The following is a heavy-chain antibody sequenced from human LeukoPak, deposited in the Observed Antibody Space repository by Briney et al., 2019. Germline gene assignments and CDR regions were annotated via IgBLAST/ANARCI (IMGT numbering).Heavy chain of an antibody. Sequence: TSETLYLTCAVYGGSFSGYYWSWIRQPPGKGLEWIGEINHSGSTNYNPSLKSRVTISVDTSKNQFSLKLSSVTAADTAVYYCARAASVADYYFDYWGQGTLVTVSS. J-gene: IGHJ4*02. CDR1: GGSFSGYY. CDR2: INHSGST. D-gene: IGHD6-19*01. CDR3: ARAASVADYYFDY. V-gene: IGHV4-34*01.